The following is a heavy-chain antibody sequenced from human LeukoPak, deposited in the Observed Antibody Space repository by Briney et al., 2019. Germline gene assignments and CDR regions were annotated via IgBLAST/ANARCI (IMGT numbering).Heavy chain of an antibody. CDR1: GGTFSSYA. V-gene: IGHV1-69*13. Sequence: SVKIPCKASGGTFSSYAISWVRQAPGQGLEWMGGIIPIFGTANYAQKFQGRVTITADESTSIAYMELSSLRSEDTAVYYCARVSLATKFYYYYGMDVWGQGTTVTVSS. CDR3: ARVSLATKFYYYYGMDV. CDR2: IIPIFGTA. J-gene: IGHJ6*02. D-gene: IGHD5-12*01.